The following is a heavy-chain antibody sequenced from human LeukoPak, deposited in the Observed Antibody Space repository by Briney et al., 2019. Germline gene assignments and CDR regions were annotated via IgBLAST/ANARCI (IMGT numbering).Heavy chain of an antibody. CDR3: AIQWFGEMDV. CDR2: INAGTGNT. J-gene: IGHJ6*04. V-gene: IGHV1-3*01. CDR1: GYIFTSYT. D-gene: IGHD3-10*01. Sequence: GASVKVSCKASGYIFTSYTMHWVRQAPGQRLEWMGWINAGTGNTKYSQKFQGRVTITRDTSASTAYMELSSLRSEDTAVYYCAIQWFGEMDVWGKGTTVTVSS.